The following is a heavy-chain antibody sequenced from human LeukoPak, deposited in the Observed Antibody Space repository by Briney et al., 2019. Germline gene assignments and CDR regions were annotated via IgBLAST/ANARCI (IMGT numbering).Heavy chain of an antibody. CDR2: ISSSSSYI. CDR3: ARGSLWFGELSDY. D-gene: IGHD3-10*01. CDR1: GFTFSSYS. V-gene: IGHV3-21*01. Sequence: GGSLRLSCAASGFTFSSYSMNWVRQAPGKGLEWVSSISSSSSYIYYADSVKGRFTISRDNAKNSLYLQMNSLRAEDTAVYYCARGSLWFGELSDYWGQGTLVTVSS. J-gene: IGHJ4*02.